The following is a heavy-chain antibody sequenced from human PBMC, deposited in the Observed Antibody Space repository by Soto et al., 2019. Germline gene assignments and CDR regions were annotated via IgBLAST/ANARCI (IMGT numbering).Heavy chain of an antibody. CDR3: ASSYGSGYRAFDS. CDR2: INPILSMS. V-gene: IGHV1-69*02. D-gene: IGHD3-10*01. J-gene: IGHJ4*02. Sequence: QVQLVQSGAEVKKPGSSVRVSCKASGDTFNFYSINWVRQAPGLGLEWMGRINPILSMSNYAQRFQGRVTMTADKSTSTAYMELSSLRSEDRAMYYCASSYGSGYRAFDSWGQGALVTVSS. CDR1: GDTFNFYS.